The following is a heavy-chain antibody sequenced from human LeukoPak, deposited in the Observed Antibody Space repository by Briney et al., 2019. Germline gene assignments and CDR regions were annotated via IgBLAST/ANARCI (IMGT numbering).Heavy chain of an antibody. Sequence: SETLSLTCTVSGGSISSYYWSWIRQPPGKGLEWIGHIYYSGSTNYNPSLKSRVTISVDTSKNQFSLKLSSVTAADTAVYYCARGYTAMVTDYWGQGTLVTVSS. D-gene: IGHD5-18*01. V-gene: IGHV4-59*01. CDR1: GGSISSYY. CDR3: ARGYTAMVTDY. CDR2: IYYSGST. J-gene: IGHJ4*02.